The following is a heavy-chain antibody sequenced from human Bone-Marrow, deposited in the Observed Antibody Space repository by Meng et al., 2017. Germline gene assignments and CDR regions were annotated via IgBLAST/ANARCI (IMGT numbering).Heavy chain of an antibody. V-gene: IGHV3-74*01. Sequence: GESLKISCAASGFILSSYWMHWVRQAPGRGLVWVSRITSDGSDTSYADSVKGRFTISRGNARNTLYLQMNSLRVEDKAVYYCAKVGYYDSSNYYAYFQHWGQGTLVTVSS. CDR1: GFILSSYW. J-gene: IGHJ1*01. CDR2: ITSDGSDT. CDR3: AKVGYYDSSNYYAYFQH. D-gene: IGHD3-22*01.